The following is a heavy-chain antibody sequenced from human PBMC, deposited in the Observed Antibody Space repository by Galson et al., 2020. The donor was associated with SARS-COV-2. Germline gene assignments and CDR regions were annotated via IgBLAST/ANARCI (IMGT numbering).Heavy chain of an antibody. CDR3: ARSENYSNWFDP. CDR1: GFTFSSYA. CDR2: ISYDGSNK. Sequence: TGGSLRLSCAASGFTFSSYAMHWVRQAPGKGLEWVAVISYDGSNKYYADSVKGQFTISRDNSKNTLYLQMNSLRAEDTAVYYCARSENYSNWFDPWGQGTLVTVSS. J-gene: IGHJ5*02. D-gene: IGHD3-10*01. V-gene: IGHV3-30-3*01.